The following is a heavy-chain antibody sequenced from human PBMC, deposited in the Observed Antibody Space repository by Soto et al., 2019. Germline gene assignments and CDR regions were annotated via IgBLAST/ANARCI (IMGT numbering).Heavy chain of an antibody. J-gene: IGHJ3*02. CDR3: ARDLQAARGAFDI. CDR2: ISYDGSNK. D-gene: IGHD6-6*01. V-gene: IGHV3-30-3*01. CDR1: GFTFSSYA. Sequence: GGSLRLSCAASGFTFSSYAMHWVRQAPGKGLEWVAVISYDGSNKYYADSVKGRFTISRDNSKNTLYPQMNSLRAEDTAVYYCARDLQAARGAFDIWGQGTMVTVSS.